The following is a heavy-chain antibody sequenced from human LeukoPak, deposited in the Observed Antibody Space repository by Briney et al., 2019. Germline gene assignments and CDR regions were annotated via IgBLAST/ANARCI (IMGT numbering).Heavy chain of an antibody. CDR1: GFTFSSYG. CDR3: AKDASGAIQTT. J-gene: IGHJ5*02. CDR2: ISYDGSNK. V-gene: IGHV3-30*18. Sequence: GGSLRLSCAASGFTFSSYGMHWVRQAPGKGLGWVAVISYDGSNKYYADSVKGRFTISRDNSKNTLYLQMNSLRAEDTAVYYCAKDASGAIQTTWGQGTLVTVSS. D-gene: IGHD1-1*01.